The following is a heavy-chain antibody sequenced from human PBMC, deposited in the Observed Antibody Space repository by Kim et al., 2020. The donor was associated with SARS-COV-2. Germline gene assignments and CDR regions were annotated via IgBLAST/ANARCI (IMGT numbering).Heavy chain of an antibody. D-gene: IGHD1-1*01. J-gene: IGHJ4*02. Sequence: GGSLRLSCAASDFTVSSTYMSWVRQAQGKGLEWVSVIYRGGGTFYADSVKGRFTISRDNSRNTLYLQMSSLRADDTAADFCARRAATNWSHDYLGQGTL. CDR2: IYRGGGT. CDR3: ARRAATNWSHDY. CDR1: DFTVSSTY. V-gene: IGHV3-53*01.